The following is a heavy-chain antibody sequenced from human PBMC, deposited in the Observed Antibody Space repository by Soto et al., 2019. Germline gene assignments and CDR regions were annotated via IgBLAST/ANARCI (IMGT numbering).Heavy chain of an antibody. V-gene: IGHV2-5*02. J-gene: IGHJ4*02. CDR3: AHIVVAGLGYYFDY. CDR1: GFSLSSPRMA. CDR2: IYWDDDK. D-gene: IGHD6-19*01. Sequence: QITLKESGPTLVKPTQTLTLTCTFSGFSLSSPRMAVGWIRQPPGKALEWLALIYWDDDKRYSPFLKSRLNITKDTSKNQVVLTMSDMDPVDTARYYCAHIVVAGLGYYFDYWGQGTLVTVSS.